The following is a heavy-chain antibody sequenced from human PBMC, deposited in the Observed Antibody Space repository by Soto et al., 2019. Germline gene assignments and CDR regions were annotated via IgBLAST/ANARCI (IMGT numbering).Heavy chain of an antibody. Sequence: QVQLVQSGAEVKKPGSSVKVSCKASGGTFSSYAISWVRQAPGQGLEWMGGIIPISGTANYAQKFQGRVTITADESTNMKRSSLRSEDTAVYYCARSQGSSTSLEIYYYYYYGMDVWGQGTTVTVSS. CDR3: ARSQGSSTSLEIYYYYYYGMDV. V-gene: IGHV1-69*01. CDR2: IIPISGTA. CDR1: GGTFSSYA. D-gene: IGHD2-2*01. J-gene: IGHJ6*02.